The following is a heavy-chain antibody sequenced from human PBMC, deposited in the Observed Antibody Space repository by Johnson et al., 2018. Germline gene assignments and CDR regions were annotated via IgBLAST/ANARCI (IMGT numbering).Heavy chain of an antibody. V-gene: IGHV3-30*03. CDR2: ISFDGGNK. J-gene: IGHJ6*03. CDR1: GFTFSGYG. Sequence: QVQLVQSGGGVVQPGRSLRLSCAASGFTFSGYGIHWVRQAPGKGLEWVAVISFDGGNKYYADSVKGRFTISRDNSKNTLYLQMTSLRAEETAVYYCARASLYMDVWGKGTTVTVSS. CDR3: ARASLYMDV.